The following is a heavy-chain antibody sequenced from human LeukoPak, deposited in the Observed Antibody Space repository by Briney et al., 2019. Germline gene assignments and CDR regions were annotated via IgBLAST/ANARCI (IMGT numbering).Heavy chain of an antibody. J-gene: IGHJ3*02. Sequence: SETLSLTCTVSGGSISSSGYYWSWIRQPPGKGLEWIGTIYYSGSAYYNPSLKTQVTISVDTSKNQFSLKLSSVTAADTAVYYCARDHRARLNAFDIWGQGTMVTVSS. CDR3: ARDHRARLNAFDI. CDR2: IYYSGSA. D-gene: IGHD3-10*01. CDR1: GGSISSSGYY. V-gene: IGHV4-39*07.